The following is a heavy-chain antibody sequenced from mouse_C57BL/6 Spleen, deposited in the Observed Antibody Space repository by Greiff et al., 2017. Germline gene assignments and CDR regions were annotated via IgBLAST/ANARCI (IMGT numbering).Heavy chain of an antibody. CDR1: GYSITSGYY. V-gene: IGHV3-6*01. CDR2: ISYDGSN. J-gene: IGHJ2*01. CDR3: ARRRENYFDY. Sequence: EVKLMESGPGLVKPSQSLSLTCSVTGYSITSGYYWNWIRQFPGNKLEWMGYISYDGSNNYNPSLKNRISITRDTSKNQFFLKLNSVTTEDTATYYCARRRENYFDYWGQGTTLTVSS.